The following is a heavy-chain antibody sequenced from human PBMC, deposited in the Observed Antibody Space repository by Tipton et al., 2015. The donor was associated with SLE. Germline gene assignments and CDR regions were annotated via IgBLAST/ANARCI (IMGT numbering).Heavy chain of an antibody. V-gene: IGHV4-59*01. D-gene: IGHD3-3*01. CDR3: ARARHGGAEYFEH. J-gene: IGHJ1*01. Sequence: TLSLTCTISGGSISNYYWNWIRQPPGKGLEWIGYIYHSASTNYNPSLKSRVTISVDTSKNQFSLKLSSVTAADTAVYYCARARHGGAEYFEHWGQGTLVTVSS. CDR2: IYHSAST. CDR1: GGSISNYY.